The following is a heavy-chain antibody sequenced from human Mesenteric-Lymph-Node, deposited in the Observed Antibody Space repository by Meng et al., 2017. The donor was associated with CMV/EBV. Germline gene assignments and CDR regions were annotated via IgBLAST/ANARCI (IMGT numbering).Heavy chain of an antibody. CDR1: GFTFDDYA. CDR2: ISGSGGNT. CDR3: AKGLGNYYDSSGYPNWFDP. D-gene: IGHD3-22*01. V-gene: IGHV3-23*01. Sequence: GGSLRLSCAASGFTFDDYAMHWVRQAPGKGLEWVSAISGSGGNTYYADSVKGRFTISRDNSKNTLYLQMNSLRAEDTAVYYCAKGLGNYYDSSGYPNWFDPWGQGTLVTVSS. J-gene: IGHJ5*02.